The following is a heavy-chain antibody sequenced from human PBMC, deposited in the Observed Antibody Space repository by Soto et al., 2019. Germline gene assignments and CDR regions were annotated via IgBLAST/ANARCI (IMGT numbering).Heavy chain of an antibody. CDR3: ARFQYPGIAAAGMWSPLG. J-gene: IGHJ4*02. V-gene: IGHV3-7*01. CDR2: IKQDGREK. D-gene: IGHD6-13*01. Sequence: EVQLVESGGGLVQPGGSLRLSCAASGFTFSSYWMSWVRQAPGQGLEWVANIKQDGREKYYVDSVKGRFTIARDNAKNSLYLQMNSLRAEDTAVYYCARFQYPGIAAAGMWSPLGWGQGTLVTVSS. CDR1: GFTFSSYW.